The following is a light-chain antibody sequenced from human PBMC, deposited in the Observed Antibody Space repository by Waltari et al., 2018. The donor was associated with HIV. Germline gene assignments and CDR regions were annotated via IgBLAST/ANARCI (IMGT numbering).Light chain of an antibody. J-gene: IGKJ4*01. CDR1: LTIVNF. CDR2: DAS. V-gene: IGKV3-11*01. CDR3: QQRHSWPLS. Sequence: EITLTQSPVDLSLSPGDRATLSCRANLTIVNFLGWYQQRPGQGPSLLIYDASKRVTGVPVRFSGSGSGTDFSLIINNIQPEDAALYYCQQRHSWPLSFGGGTKV.